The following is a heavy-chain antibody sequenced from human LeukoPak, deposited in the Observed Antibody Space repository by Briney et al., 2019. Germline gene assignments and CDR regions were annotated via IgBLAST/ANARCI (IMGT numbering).Heavy chain of an antibody. CDR1: GYTFTGYY. D-gene: IGHD4-23*01. CDR3: ATSRRTTVVTPSSAFDI. V-gene: IGHV1-2*06. Sequence: ASVKVSCKASGYTFTGYYMHWVRQAPGQGLEWMGRINPNSGGTNYAQKFQGRVTMTRDTSISTAYMELSRLRSDNTAVYYCATSRRTTVVTPSSAFDIWGQGTMVTVSS. J-gene: IGHJ3*02. CDR2: INPNSGGT.